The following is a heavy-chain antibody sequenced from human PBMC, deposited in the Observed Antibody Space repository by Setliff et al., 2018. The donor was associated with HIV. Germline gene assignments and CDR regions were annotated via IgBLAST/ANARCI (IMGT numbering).Heavy chain of an antibody. J-gene: IGHJ3*02. CDR2: INHSGRGT. CDR3: ARVLVIPAASAGSFAFDI. CDR1: GGSFSGYY. D-gene: IGHD2-2*01. Sequence: PSETLSLTCAVYGGSFSGYYWTWIRQPPGKGLEWIGEINHSGRGTNYNPSLKGRLTMSVDTSKNQFSLKLSSVTAADTAVYYCARVLVIPAASAGSFAFDIWGQGRMVTVSS. V-gene: IGHV4-34*01.